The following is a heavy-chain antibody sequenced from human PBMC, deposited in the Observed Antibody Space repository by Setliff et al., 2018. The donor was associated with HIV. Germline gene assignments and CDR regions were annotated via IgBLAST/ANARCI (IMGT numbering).Heavy chain of an antibody. CDR2: IYYTGTT. CDR1: RGSISRYY. Sequence: LSLTCTVSRGSISRYYWSRIRQPPGKGLEWIGYIYYTGTTKYNPSLKSRVTMSVDTSKNQLSLKLSSLTAADTAVYYCARDRPPSTVDMLGAFDRWGQGTMVTVSS. D-gene: IGHD4-17*01. V-gene: IGHV4-59*01. J-gene: IGHJ3*02. CDR3: ARDRPPSTVDMLGAFDR.